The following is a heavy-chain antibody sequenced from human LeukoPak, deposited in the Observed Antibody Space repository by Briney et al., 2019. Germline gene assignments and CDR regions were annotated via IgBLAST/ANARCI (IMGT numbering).Heavy chain of an antibody. D-gene: IGHD3-9*01. CDR1: GYTFTSYY. CDR2: INPSDGST. V-gene: IGHV1-46*01. CDR3: ARDGPGVRYYY. Sequence: ASVKVSCKASGYTFTSYYMHWVRQAPGQGLEWMGIINPSDGSTNYAQKFQGRVTMTRDTSTSTVYMELSSLRSEDTAVYYCARDGPGVRYYYWGQGTLVTVSS. J-gene: IGHJ4*02.